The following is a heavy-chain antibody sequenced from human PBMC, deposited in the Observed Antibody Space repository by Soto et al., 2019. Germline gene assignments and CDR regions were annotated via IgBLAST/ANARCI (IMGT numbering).Heavy chain of an antibody. CDR3: ARTIIWFGEFPSFDGMDV. J-gene: IGHJ6*02. Sequence: SETLSLTCTLSGGSISSYYWTWIRQPLGKGVKWVGYINYSESTNYNPSLKSRDTISLDKSKNHFSLKLSSVTDADTAVYYCARTIIWFGEFPSFDGMDVWGQGTTVTVSS. CDR1: GGSISSYY. CDR2: INYSEST. D-gene: IGHD3-10*01. V-gene: IGHV4-59*01.